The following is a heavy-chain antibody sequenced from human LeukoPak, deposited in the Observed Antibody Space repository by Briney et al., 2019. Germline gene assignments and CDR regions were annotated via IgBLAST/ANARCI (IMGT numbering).Heavy chain of an antibody. D-gene: IGHD3-22*01. CDR1: GDSVSSNSAA. J-gene: IGHJ5*02. CDR2: TYYRSKWYN. V-gene: IGHV6-1*01. Sequence: SQTLSLTCAISGDSVSSNSAAWNWIRQSPSRGLEWLGRTYYRSKWYNDYAVSVKSRITINPDTSKNQFSLQLNSVTPEDTAVYYCARESDSSGYYKNWFDPWGQGTLVTVSS. CDR3: ARESDSSGYYKNWFDP.